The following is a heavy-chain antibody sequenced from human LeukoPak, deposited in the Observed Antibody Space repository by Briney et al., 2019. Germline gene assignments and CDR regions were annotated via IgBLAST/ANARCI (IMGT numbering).Heavy chain of an antibody. V-gene: IGHV3-74*01. D-gene: IGHD3-22*01. CDR3: ASQYYYDSSGYYYVEAFDI. CDR2: INSDGSST. CDR1: GFTFSSYW. J-gene: IGHJ3*02. Sequence: GGSLRLSCAASGFTFSSYWMHWVRQAPGKGLVWVSRINSDGSSTSYADSVKGRFTISRDNAKNTLYLQMNSLRAEDTAVYYCASQYYYDSSGYYYVEAFDIRGQGTMVTVSS.